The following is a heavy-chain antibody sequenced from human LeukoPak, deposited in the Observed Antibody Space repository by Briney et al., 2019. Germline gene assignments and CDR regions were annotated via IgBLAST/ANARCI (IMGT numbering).Heavy chain of an antibody. V-gene: IGHV4-4*07. Sequence: KASETLSLTCTVSGGSISSYYWSWIRQPAGKGLEWIGRIYTSGSTNYNPSLKSRVTISVDTSKSQFSLKLSSVTAADTAVYFCARGVYCSSTSCYTPEWFDPWGQGTLVTVSS. J-gene: IGHJ5*02. D-gene: IGHD2-2*02. CDR2: IYTSGST. CDR3: ARGVYCSSTSCYTPEWFDP. CDR1: GGSISSYY.